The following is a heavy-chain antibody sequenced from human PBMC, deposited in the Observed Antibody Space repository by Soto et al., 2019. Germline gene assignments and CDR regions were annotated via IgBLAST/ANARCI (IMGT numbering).Heavy chain of an antibody. J-gene: IGHJ4*02. CDR3: ATFHSGSGNGF. CDR1: GLSLSDYY. CDR2: ISDSGSYA. Sequence: LRLSCVASGLSLSDYYMSWIRKAPGRGLGWVSYISDSGSYATYADSVKGRFTISRDNAKNTLYLQMNSLRSEDTAVYYCATFHSGSGNGFWGQGTLVTVSS. V-gene: IGHV3-11*06. D-gene: IGHD3-10*01.